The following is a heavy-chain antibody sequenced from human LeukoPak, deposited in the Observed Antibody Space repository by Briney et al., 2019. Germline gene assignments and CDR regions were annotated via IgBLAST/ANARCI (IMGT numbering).Heavy chain of an antibody. D-gene: IGHD3-9*01. Sequence: GGSLRLSCATSGFAFNHFTISWVRLAPGKGLEWISAVSDSDDSTYYADSVKGRFTISRDNSKNTLYLQMNSLRAEDTAVYYCAKDDEAYYDILTGPMGYFDYWGQGTLVTVSS. CDR2: VSDSDDST. CDR1: GFAFNHFT. V-gene: IGHV3-23*01. J-gene: IGHJ4*02. CDR3: AKDDEAYYDILTGPMGYFDY.